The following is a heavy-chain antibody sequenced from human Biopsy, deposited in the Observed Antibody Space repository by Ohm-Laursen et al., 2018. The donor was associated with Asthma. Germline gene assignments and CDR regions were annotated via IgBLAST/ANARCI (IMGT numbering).Heavy chain of an antibody. CDR1: PGSFSGFF. J-gene: IGHJ6*02. CDR2: TNERGVT. CDR3: ARGPELDV. V-gene: IGHV4-34*01. Sequence: TLSLTCDVYPGSFSGFFWTWIRQSPGKGLEWIGETNERGVTNNNPSLKSRIIISIDTYWNLVSLKLTSVTAADTAVYYCARGPELDVWGQGTTVTVSS.